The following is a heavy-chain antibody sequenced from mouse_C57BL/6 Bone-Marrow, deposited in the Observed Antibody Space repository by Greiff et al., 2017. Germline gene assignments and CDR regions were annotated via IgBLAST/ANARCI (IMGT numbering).Heavy chain of an antibody. CDR1: GYTFTDHT. J-gene: IGHJ3*01. CDR2: IYPRDGST. Sequence: QVQLQQSDAELVKPGASVKISCKVSGYTFTDHTIHWMKQRPEQGLEWIGYIYPRDGSTKYNEKFKGKATLAADKSTSAAYMQLNSLTSEDAADYFSARSYGNYWFAYWGQGTLVTVSA. CDR3: ARSYGNYWFAY. D-gene: IGHD2-1*01. V-gene: IGHV1-78*01.